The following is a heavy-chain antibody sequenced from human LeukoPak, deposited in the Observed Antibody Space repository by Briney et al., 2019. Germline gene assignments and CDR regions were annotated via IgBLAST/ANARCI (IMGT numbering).Heavy chain of an antibody. J-gene: IGHJ4*02. D-gene: IGHD1-1*01. V-gene: IGHV3-48*01. Sequence: GGSLRLSCAASGFSFNDYGINWVRRAPGKGLEWLSHTNSNGAVISYADSVKGRFTVSRDTAKSSLYLQMNGLRVEDTAVYYCARDLLNGFDWGQGTLVTVSS. CDR2: TNSNGAVI. CDR3: ARDLLNGFD. CDR1: GFSFNDYG.